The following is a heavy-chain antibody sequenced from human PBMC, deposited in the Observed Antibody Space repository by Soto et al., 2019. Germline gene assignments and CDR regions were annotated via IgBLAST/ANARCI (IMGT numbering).Heavy chain of an antibody. J-gene: IGHJ4*02. V-gene: IGHV4-31*03. Sequence: SETLSLTCTVSGGSISSGGYYWSWIRQHPGKGLEWIGYIYYSGSTYYNPSLKSRVTISVDTSKNQFSLKLSSVTAADTAVYYCARGRGIAAAGRIRLDYWGQGTLVTVSS. CDR3: ARGRGIAAAGRIRLDY. CDR1: GGSISSGGYY. D-gene: IGHD6-13*01. CDR2: IYYSGST.